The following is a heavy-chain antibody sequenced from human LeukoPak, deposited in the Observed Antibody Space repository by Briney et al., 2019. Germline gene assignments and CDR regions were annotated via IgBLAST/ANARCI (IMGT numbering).Heavy chain of an antibody. CDR2: INWNGGST. D-gene: IGHD2-15*01. Sequence: GGSLRLSCATSGFTFDDYGMSWVPQAPGKGLEWVSGINWNGGSTGYADYVKGRFSISRDNAKNALYLQMKSLRAEDTALYYCASGVVAANYFDYWGQGTLVTVSS. CDR3: ASGVVAANYFDY. CDR1: GFTFDDYG. J-gene: IGHJ4*02. V-gene: IGHV3-20*04.